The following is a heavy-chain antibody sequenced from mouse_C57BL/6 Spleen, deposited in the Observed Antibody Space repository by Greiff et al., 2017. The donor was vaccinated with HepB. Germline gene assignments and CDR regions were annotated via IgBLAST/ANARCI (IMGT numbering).Heavy chain of an antibody. CDR2: ISYDGSN. D-gene: IGHD4-1*01. J-gene: IGHJ2*01. V-gene: IGHV3-6*01. CDR3: ARDETGTFDY. Sequence: VQLKESGPGLVKPSQSLSLTCSVTGYSITSGYYWNWIRQFPGNKLEWMGYISYDGSNNYNPSLKNRISITRDTSKNQFFLKLNSVTTEDTATYYCARDETGTFDYWGQGTTLTVSS. CDR1: GYSITSGYY.